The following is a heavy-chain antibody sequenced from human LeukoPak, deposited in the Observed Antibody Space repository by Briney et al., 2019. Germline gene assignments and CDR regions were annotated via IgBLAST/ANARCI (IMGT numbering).Heavy chain of an antibody. V-gene: IGHV4-59*11. Sequence: SETLSLTCTVSGGSISSHYWSWIRQPPGKGLEWIGYIYYSGSTNYNPSLKSRFNISVDTSKNQFSLKLSSVTAADTAVYYCARVSTDLVVPDPGDWFDPWGQGTLVTVSS. CDR2: IYYSGST. J-gene: IGHJ5*02. CDR3: ARVSTDLVVPDPGDWFDP. D-gene: IGHD2-2*01. CDR1: GGSISSHY.